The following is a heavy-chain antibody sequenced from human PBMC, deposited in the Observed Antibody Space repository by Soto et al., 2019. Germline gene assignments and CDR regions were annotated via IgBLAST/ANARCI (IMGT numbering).Heavy chain of an antibody. J-gene: IGHJ3*02. CDR3: ARHGGFDWFDDAFDI. CDR1: GGSISSYY. CDR2: IYYSGST. D-gene: IGHD3-9*01. V-gene: IGHV4-59*08. Sequence: SETLSLTCTVSGGSISSYYWSWIRQPPGKGLEWIGYIYYSGSTNYNPSLKSRVTISVDTSKNQFSLKLSSVTAADTAVYYCARHGGFDWFDDAFDIWGQGTMVTVSS.